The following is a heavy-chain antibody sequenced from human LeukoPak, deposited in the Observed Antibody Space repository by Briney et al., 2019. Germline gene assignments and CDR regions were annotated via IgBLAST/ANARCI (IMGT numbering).Heavy chain of an antibody. V-gene: IGHV3-33*05. CDR2: ISYDGSNK. CDR1: GFTFSSYG. J-gene: IGHJ4*02. Sequence: GGSLRLSCAASGFTFSSYGMHWVRQAPGKGLEWVAVISYDGSNKYYADSVKGRFTISRDNSKNTLYLQMNSLRVEDTAVYYCAKDFGAYYHGSGSYEYWGQGTLVTVSS. CDR3: AKDFGAYYHGSGSYEY. D-gene: IGHD3-10*01.